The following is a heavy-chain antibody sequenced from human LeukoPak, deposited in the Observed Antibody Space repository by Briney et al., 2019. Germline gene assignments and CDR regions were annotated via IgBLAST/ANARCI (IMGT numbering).Heavy chain of an antibody. CDR1: GYTFISDD. V-gene: IGHV1-8*01. D-gene: IGHD1-1*01. J-gene: IGHJ4*02. Sequence: ASVKVSCKASGYTFISDDINWVRQATGQGLEWMGWMNPNSGNTGYAQKFQGRVTMTRNTSISTAYMELSSLRSEDTAVYYCASAALVNTNWYYFDYWGQGTLVTVSS. CDR3: ASAALVNTNWYYFDY. CDR2: MNPNSGNT.